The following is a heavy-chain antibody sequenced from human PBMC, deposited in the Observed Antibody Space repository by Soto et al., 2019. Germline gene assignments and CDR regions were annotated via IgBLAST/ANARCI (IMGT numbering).Heavy chain of an antibody. CDR1: GYSFTTYD. J-gene: IGHJ4*02. Sequence: ASVRGSCKASGYSFTTYDISWLLQAPGQGLEWMGRISTYNGNTNYAQSLQGRLTMTTDTSTTTAYMELRSLRSDDTAVYYCARDGGPAVVAATAHFDYWGQGTLVTVSS. CDR3: ARDGGPAVVAATAHFDY. D-gene: IGHD2-15*01. V-gene: IGHV1-18*01. CDR2: ISTYNGNT.